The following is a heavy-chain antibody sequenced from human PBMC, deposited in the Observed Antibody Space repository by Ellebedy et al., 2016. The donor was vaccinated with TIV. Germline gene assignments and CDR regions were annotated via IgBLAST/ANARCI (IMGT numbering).Heavy chain of an antibody. Sequence: GESLKISCAASGFTFSNYAMSWVRQAPGKGLEWVSAITGIGTSTYYADSVKGRFTISRDNSKNTLYLQMNSLRADDTAIYYCAKPMGPGGRFDAFDIWGQGTLVTVSS. V-gene: IGHV3-23*01. CDR3: AKPMGPGGRFDAFDI. D-gene: IGHD3-16*01. CDR2: ITGIGTST. J-gene: IGHJ3*02. CDR1: GFTFSNYA.